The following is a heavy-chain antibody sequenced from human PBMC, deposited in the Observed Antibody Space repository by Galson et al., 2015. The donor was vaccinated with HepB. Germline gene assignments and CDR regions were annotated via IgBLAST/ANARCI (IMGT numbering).Heavy chain of an antibody. V-gene: IGHV1-18*04. CDR3: ARGQVRWYFDL. CDR1: GYTFRNYG. CDR2: ISTDTGDT. Sequence: SVKVSCKAFGYTFRNYGISWVRQAPGQGLEWMAWISTDTGDTDYAQKFQDRVTMTTDTFTTTAYMELRSLRSDDTAVYYCARGQVRWYFDLWGRGTLVTVSA. J-gene: IGHJ2*01.